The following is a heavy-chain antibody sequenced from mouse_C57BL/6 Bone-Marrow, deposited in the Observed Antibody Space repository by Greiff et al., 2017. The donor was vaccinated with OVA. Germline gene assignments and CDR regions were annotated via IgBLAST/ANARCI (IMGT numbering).Heavy chain of an antibody. J-gene: IGHJ1*03. CDR1: GFTFSDYG. Sequence: EVQRVESGGGLVQPGGSLKLSCAASGFTFSDYGMAWVRQAPRKGPEWVAFISNLAYSIYYAATVTGRFTISRENAKNTLYLEMSSLRSEDTAMYYCARLYYDYDDWYFDVWGTGTTVTVSS. CDR3: ARLYYDYDDWYFDV. CDR2: ISNLAYSI. D-gene: IGHD2-4*01. V-gene: IGHV5-15*01.